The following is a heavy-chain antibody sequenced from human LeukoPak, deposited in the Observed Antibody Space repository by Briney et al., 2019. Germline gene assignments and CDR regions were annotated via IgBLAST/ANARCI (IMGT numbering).Heavy chain of an antibody. Sequence: SETLSLTCTVSGGSISSGSYYWSWIRQPAGKGLEWIGRIYTSGSTSYNPSLKSRVTISVDTSKNQFSLKLSSVTAADTAVYYCAREGSNAFDIWGQGTMVTVSS. CDR2: IYTSGST. J-gene: IGHJ3*02. CDR3: AREGSNAFDI. D-gene: IGHD5/OR15-5a*01. CDR1: GGSISSGSYY. V-gene: IGHV4-61*02.